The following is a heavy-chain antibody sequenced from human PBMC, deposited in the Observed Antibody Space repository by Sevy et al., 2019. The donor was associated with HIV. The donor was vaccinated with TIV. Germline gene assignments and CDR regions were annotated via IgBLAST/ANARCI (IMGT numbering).Heavy chain of an antibody. J-gene: IGHJ6*02. V-gene: IGHV3-7*03. CDR1: GFTFSTYW. Sequence: GGSLRLSCTASGFTFSTYWMSWVRQAPGKGLEWLANIKEDGSESYYVDSVKGRFTISRDNAKNSLHLQMNSLRADDTGLYYCVRDWRGYFDSGSRYYYYGMDVWGQGTTVTVSS. CDR2: IKEDGSES. D-gene: IGHD3-10*01. CDR3: VRDWRGYFDSGSRYYYYGMDV.